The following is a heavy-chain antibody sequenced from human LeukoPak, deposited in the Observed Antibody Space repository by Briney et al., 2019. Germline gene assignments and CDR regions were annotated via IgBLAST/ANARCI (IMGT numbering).Heavy chain of an antibody. CDR3: AREEAYCGGDCYDAFDI. V-gene: IGHV4-59*01. CDR1: GGSISSYY. D-gene: IGHD2-21*02. CDR2: IYYSRST. J-gene: IGHJ3*02. Sequence: SETLSLTCTVSGGSISSYYWSWIRQPPGKGLEWIGYIYYSRSTNYNPSLKSRVTISVDTSKNQFSLKLSSVTAADTAVYYCAREEAYCGGDCYDAFDIWGQGTMVTVSS.